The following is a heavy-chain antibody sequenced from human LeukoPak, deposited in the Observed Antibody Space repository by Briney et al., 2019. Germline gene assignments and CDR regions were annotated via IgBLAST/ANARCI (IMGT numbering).Heavy chain of an antibody. Sequence: PSETLSLTCAVYGGSFSGYYWSWIRQPPGKGLEWIGEINHSGSTYYNPSLKSRVTISVDTSKNQFSLKLSSVTAADTAVYYCARDLSGSYYGNEGGYWGQGTLVTVSS. CDR2: INHSGST. J-gene: IGHJ4*02. CDR3: ARDLSGSYYGNEGGY. V-gene: IGHV4-34*01. CDR1: GGSFSGYY. D-gene: IGHD1-26*01.